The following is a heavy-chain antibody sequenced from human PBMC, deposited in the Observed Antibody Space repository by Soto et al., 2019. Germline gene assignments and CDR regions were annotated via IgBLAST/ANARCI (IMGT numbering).Heavy chain of an antibody. Sequence: GGSLRLCCAASGFTFSNAWMNWVRQAPGKGLEWVGRIKSKTDGGTTDYAAPVKGRFTISRDDSKNTLYLQMNSLKTEDTAVYYCTTDLVQTYYDFWSGYGLTSYYYYGMDVWGQGTTVTVSS. CDR1: GFTFSNAW. D-gene: IGHD3-3*01. J-gene: IGHJ6*02. CDR2: IKSKTDGGTT. CDR3: TTDLVQTYYDFWSGYGLTSYYYYGMDV. V-gene: IGHV3-15*07.